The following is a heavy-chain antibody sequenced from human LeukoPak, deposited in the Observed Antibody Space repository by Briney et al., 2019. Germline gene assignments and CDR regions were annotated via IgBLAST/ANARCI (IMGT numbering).Heavy chain of an antibody. CDR1: GFTFSSYA. Sequence: GGSLRLSCAASGFTFSSYAMSWVRQAPGKGLEWVSAISGSGGSTYYADSVKGRFTISRDNSKNTLYLQMNSLTAEDTAVYYCAKEETYYDILTTTWYFDLWGRGTLVTVSS. D-gene: IGHD3-9*01. CDR2: ISGSGGST. V-gene: IGHV3-23*01. CDR3: AKEETYYDILTTTWYFDL. J-gene: IGHJ2*01.